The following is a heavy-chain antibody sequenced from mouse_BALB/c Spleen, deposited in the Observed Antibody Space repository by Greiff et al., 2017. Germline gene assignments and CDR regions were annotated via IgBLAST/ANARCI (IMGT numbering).Heavy chain of an antibody. D-gene: IGHD1-1*01. CDR2: INPSNGGT. J-gene: IGHJ1*01. V-gene: IGHV1S81*02. CDR1: GYTFTSYW. CDR3: ARDYGSSFYWYFDV. Sequence: QVQLQQPGAELVRPGVSVKLSCKASGYTFTSYWMHWIKQRPEQGLERIGEINPSNGGTNYNEKFKDKATLTVDKSSSTAYMQLSSPTSEDSAVYYCARDYGSSFYWYFDVGGAGTTVTVSS.